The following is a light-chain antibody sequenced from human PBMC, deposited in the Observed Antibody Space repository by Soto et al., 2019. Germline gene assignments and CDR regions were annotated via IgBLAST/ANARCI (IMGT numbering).Light chain of an antibody. CDR2: KAS. V-gene: IGKV1-5*03. CDR1: QTISSW. Sequence: LQMTHSPSTLSGSVGDRVTITCRASQTISSWLAWYQQKPGKAPKLLIYKASTLKSGVPSRFSGSGSGTEFTLTISSLQPDDFATYYCQHYNSYSEAFGQGTKVDI. CDR3: QHYNSYSEA. J-gene: IGKJ1*01.